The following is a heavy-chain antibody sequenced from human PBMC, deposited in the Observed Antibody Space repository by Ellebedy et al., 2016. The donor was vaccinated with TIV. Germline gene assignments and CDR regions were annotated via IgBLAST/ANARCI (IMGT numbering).Heavy chain of an antibody. J-gene: IGHJ6*02. CDR1: GYTFTSYG. CDR3: ARECCGGDGGDYYYYGMDV. CDR2: ISAYNGNT. D-gene: IGHD2-21*02. Sequence: ASVKVSXXASGYTFTSYGISWVRQAPGQGLEWMGWISAYNGNTNYAQKLQGRVTMTTDTSTSTAYMELRSLRSDDTAVYYCARECCGGDGGDYYYYGMDVWGQGTTVTVSS. V-gene: IGHV1-18*01.